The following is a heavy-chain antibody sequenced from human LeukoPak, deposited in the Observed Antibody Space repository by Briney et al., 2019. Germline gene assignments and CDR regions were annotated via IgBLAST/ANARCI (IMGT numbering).Heavy chain of an antibody. D-gene: IGHD5-12*01. J-gene: IGHJ5*02. Sequence: ASGKVSCKASGYTFTGYYMHWVRQAPGQGLEGMGWINPNSGGTNYAQKFQGWVTMTRDTSISTAYMELSRLRSDDTAVYYCARGGYSGYDSWFDPWGQGTLVTVSS. CDR2: INPNSGGT. V-gene: IGHV1-2*04. CDR1: GYTFTGYY. CDR3: ARGGYSGYDSWFDP.